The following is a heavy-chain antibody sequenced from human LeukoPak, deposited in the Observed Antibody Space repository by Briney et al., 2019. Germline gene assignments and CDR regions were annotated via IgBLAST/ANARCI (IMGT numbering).Heavy chain of an antibody. V-gene: IGHV1-46*01. D-gene: IGHD3-10*01. CDR1: GYTFTSYX. J-gene: IGHJ3*02. CDR3: ARDRGVRGVMYAFDI. CDR2: XNPSGGST. Sequence: ASVKVPCKASGYTFTSYXXXXVRQAPGQXXXXXXXXNPSGGSTSXAQKFXXXXTXTRDTSTSTVYMELSSLRSEDTAVYYCARDRGVRGVMYAFDIWGQGTMVTVSS.